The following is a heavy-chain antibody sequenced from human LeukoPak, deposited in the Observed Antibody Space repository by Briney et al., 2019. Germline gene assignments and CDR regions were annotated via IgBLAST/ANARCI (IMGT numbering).Heavy chain of an antibody. CDR1: GDTFSSYA. V-gene: IGHV1-8*02. Sequence: ASVKVSCKASGDTFSSYAITWVRQAPGQGLEWMGWMNPNSGNTGYAQKFQGRVTMTRNTSISTAYMELSSLRSEDTAVYYCARGGYYYDSSGYYPTVNYWGQGTLVTVSS. CDR3: ARGGYYYDSSGYYPTVNY. CDR2: MNPNSGNT. J-gene: IGHJ4*02. D-gene: IGHD3-22*01.